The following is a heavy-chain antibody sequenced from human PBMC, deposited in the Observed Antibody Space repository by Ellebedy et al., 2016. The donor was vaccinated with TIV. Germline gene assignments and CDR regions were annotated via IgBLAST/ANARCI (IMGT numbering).Heavy chain of an antibody. J-gene: IGHJ4*02. V-gene: IGHV4-34*01. CDR2: IHHGGGT. CDR1: GGSSSGYF. CDR3: ATWETTVNKGHY. D-gene: IGHD4-17*01. Sequence: MPSETLSLTCAVYGGSSSGYFWSWFRQPPGKGLEWIGEIHHGGGTTYNPSLKSRVTISDDRSKNQFSLRLNSVTAADTAVYYCATWETTVNKGHYWGQGTLVIVSS.